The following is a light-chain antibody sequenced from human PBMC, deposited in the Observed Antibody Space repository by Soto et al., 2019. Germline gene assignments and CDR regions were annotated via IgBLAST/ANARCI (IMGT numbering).Light chain of an antibody. J-gene: IGLJ1*01. Sequence: QSVLTQPASVSGSPGQSITISCTGTSSDVGGYNFVSWYQQHPGKAPKLIIYDVSNRPSGVSYRFSGSKSGNTASLTISGLRAEDEFIYSCCSYTAPSTLVFGRGTKATAL. CDR2: DVS. CDR1: SSDVGGYNF. V-gene: IGLV2-14*01. CDR3: CSYTAPSTLV.